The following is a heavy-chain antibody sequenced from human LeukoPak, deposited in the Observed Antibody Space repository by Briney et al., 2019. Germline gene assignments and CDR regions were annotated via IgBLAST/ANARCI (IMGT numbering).Heavy chain of an antibody. J-gene: IGHJ4*02. V-gene: IGHV1-18*01. D-gene: IGHD5-24*01. CDR2: ISAYNGNT. Sequence: ASVKVSCKASGYTFTSYGISWVRQAPGQGLEWMGWISAYNGNTNYAQKLQGRVTMTTDTSTSTAYMELRSLRSDDTAVYYCARDTLTILTEPFDYWGQGTLVTVSS. CDR1: GYTFTSYG. CDR3: ARDTLTILTEPFDY.